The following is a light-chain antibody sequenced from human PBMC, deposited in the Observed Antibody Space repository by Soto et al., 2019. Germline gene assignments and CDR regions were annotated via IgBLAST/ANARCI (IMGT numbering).Light chain of an antibody. J-gene: IGKJ4*01. V-gene: IGKV1-27*01. CDR1: QGINTY. Sequence: DIQMTQSPSSLSASVGDRVTITCRASQGINTYLAWYQQKPWKVPKLLLYTASTLQSGVPSRFSGSGSGTDFTLTISSLQPEDVANYYGKDYYRAPLTCDGGTKVEI. CDR2: TAS. CDR3: KDYYRAPLT.